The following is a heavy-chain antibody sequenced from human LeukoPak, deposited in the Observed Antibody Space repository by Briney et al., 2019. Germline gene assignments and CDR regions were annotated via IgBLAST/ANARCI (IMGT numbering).Heavy chain of an antibody. CDR3: ARDREAAAGTSRHFQH. Sequence: ASVKVSCKASGGTFSSYAISWVRQAPGQGLEWMGRIIPILGIANYAQKFQGRVTITADKSTSTAYMELRSLRSDDTAVYYCARDREAAAGTSRHFQHWGQGTLVTVSS. J-gene: IGHJ1*01. V-gene: IGHV1-69*04. CDR1: GGTFSSYA. D-gene: IGHD6-13*01. CDR2: IIPILGIA.